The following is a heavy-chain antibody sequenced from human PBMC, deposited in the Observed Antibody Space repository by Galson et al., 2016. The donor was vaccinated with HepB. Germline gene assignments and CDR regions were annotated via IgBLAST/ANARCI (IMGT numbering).Heavy chain of an antibody. J-gene: IGHJ4*02. D-gene: IGHD3-16*01. Sequence: CAISGDSVSNNGATWNWVRQSPSRGLEWLGRTYYRSRWFTDYAVSVKSRVTINPDTSRNQFSLQLNSVTPEDTAVYYCVRAGGGRGSGLDYWGQGTLVTVSS. CDR2: TYYRSRWFT. V-gene: IGHV6-1*01. CDR1: GDSVSNNGAT. CDR3: VRAGGGRGSGLDY.